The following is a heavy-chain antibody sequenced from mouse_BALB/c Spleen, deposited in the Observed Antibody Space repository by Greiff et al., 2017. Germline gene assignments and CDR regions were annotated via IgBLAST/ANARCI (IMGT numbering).Heavy chain of an antibody. CDR3: AREGLFDYDAMDY. Sequence: EVHLVESGGGLVQPGGSRKLSCAASGFTFSSFGMHWVRQAPEKGLGWVAYISSGSSTIYYADTVKGRFTISRDNPKNTLFLQMTSLRSEDTAMYYCAREGLFDYDAMDYWGQGTSVTVSS. CDR2: ISSGSSTI. V-gene: IGHV5-17*02. CDR1: GFTFSSFG. D-gene: IGHD1-1*01. J-gene: IGHJ4*01.